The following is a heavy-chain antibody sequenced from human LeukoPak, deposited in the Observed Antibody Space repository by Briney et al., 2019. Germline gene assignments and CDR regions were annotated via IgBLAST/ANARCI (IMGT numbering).Heavy chain of an antibody. J-gene: IGHJ4*02. CDR3: ARGYCSGGSCYLMDY. D-gene: IGHD2-15*01. CDR2: INPNTGDT. CDR1: GYTFNGYY. V-gene: IGHV1-2*02. Sequence: ASVKVSCKASGYTFNGYYMQWVRQAPGQGLEWMGWINPNTGDTNYAQKFQGRVTMTRDTSISTAYMELSRLRSDDTAVYYCARGYCSGGSCYLMDYWGQGTLVTVSS.